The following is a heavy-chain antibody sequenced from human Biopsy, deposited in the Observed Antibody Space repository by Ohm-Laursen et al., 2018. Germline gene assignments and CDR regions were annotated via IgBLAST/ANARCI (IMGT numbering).Heavy chain of an antibody. CDR3: AKGQDLRGGAEYFQH. CDR1: GYTFTGQY. V-gene: IGHV1-2*02. Sequence: ASVKVSCKASGYTFTGQYLHWVRQVPGQGLEWMGWINPHSGTTKLAQDFQGRVTMTRDTSITTAYMELRRLRSDDTAVYYCAKGQDLRGGAEYFQHWGQGALATVSS. J-gene: IGHJ1*01. D-gene: IGHD2-15*01. CDR2: INPHSGTT.